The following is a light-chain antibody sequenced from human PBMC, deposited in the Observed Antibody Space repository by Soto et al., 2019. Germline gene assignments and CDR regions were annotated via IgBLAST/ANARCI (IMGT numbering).Light chain of an antibody. CDR3: TSYRHSSSFV. V-gene: IGLV2-14*01. CDR2: EVS. J-gene: IGLJ1*01. CDR1: SSDVGAFNY. Sequence: QSALTQPAAVSGSPGQSITISCTGTSSDVGAFNYVSWYQQHPGKAPKLMIYEVSNRPSGVSNRFSGFKSGNTASLTISGLQAEDEADYHCTSYRHSSSFVFGTGTKVTVL.